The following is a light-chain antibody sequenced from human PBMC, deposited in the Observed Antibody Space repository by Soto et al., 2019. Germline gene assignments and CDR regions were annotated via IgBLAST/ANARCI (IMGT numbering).Light chain of an antibody. Sequence: EVVLTQSPGTLSLSPGERATLSCRASQNIRGNELAWYQQKPGQAPRLLIYRGSSRASGIPDRFTGRGSGTEFTLTISRLEPDDFAVYYCQDYGTSAPWTFGQGTKVEIK. V-gene: IGKV3-20*01. CDR3: QDYGTSAPWT. CDR2: RGS. J-gene: IGKJ1*01. CDR1: QNIRGNE.